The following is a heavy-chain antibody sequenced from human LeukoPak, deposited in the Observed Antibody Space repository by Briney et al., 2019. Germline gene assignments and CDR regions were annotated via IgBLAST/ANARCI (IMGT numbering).Heavy chain of an antibody. CDR3: ARDGYGSGSRLNYYYYYYMDV. Sequence: GGSLRLSCAASGFTFSSYSMNWVRQAPGKGLEWVSSISSSSYIYYADSVKGRFTISRDNAKNSLYLQMNSLRAEDTAVYYCARDGYGSGSRLNYYYYYYMDVWGKGTTVTVSS. D-gene: IGHD3-10*01. J-gene: IGHJ6*03. CDR2: ISSSSYI. CDR1: GFTFSSYS. V-gene: IGHV3-21*01.